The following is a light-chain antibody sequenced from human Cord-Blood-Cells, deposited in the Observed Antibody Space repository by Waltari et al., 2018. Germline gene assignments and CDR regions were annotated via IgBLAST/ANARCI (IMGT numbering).Light chain of an antibody. CDR1: SSDVGGYNY. CDR2: DVS. V-gene: IGLV2-14*01. J-gene: IGLJ1*01. CDR3: SSYTSSSTYV. Sequence: QSALTQPASVSGSPGQSITISCTGTSSDVGGYNYVSWYQQHPGKAPKVMIYDVSNRPSGVSNRCSGSKSGNTTSLTISGLQAEDEADYYCSSYTSSSTYVFGTGTKVTVL.